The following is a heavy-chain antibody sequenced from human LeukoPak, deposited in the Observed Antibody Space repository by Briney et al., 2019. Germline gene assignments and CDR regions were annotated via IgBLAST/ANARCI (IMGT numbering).Heavy chain of an antibody. V-gene: IGHV4-59*12. D-gene: IGHD5-12*01. J-gene: IGHJ5*02. CDR3: ASYEPSWRWFDP. Sequence: SETLSLTCTVSGDSISNYYWTWIRQPPGKGLEWIGYIYYNESPNYNPSLKSRVTISVVTSKNQFSLKLTSVTAADTAVYYCASYEPSWRWFDPWGQGTLVTVSS. CDR1: GDSISNYY. CDR2: IYYNESP.